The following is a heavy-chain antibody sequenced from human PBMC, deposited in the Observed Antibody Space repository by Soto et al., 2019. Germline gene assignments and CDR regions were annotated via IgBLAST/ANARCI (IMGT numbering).Heavy chain of an antibody. V-gene: IGHV1-69*13. Sequence: GASVKFSCKASGGTFSSYAISWVRQAPGQGLEWMGGIIPIFGTANYAQKFQGRVTITADESTSTAYMELSSLRSEDTAMYYCARFESGVYSTAYYYGMDVGGQGTTVPVS. CDR3: ARFESGVYSTAYYYGMDV. CDR1: GGTFSSYA. D-gene: IGHD1-26*01. CDR2: IIPIFGTA. J-gene: IGHJ6*02.